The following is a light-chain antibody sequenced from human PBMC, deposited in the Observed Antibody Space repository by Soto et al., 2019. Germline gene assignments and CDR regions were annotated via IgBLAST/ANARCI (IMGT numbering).Light chain of an antibody. CDR1: QSISSY. Sequence: DVQMTQSPSTLSASVGDRVTITCRASQSISSYLNWYQQKPGKAPRLLIYAAYSLQSGVPSRFSGSGSGTDFTLTISSLQPEDFATYYCKQSYSTPITVGQGTRLEIK. CDR3: KQSYSTPIT. CDR2: AAY. J-gene: IGKJ5*01. V-gene: IGKV1-39*01.